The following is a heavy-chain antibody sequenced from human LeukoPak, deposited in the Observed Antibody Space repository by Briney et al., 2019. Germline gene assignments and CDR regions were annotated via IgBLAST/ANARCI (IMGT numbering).Heavy chain of an antibody. CDR3: ARGYSSSWYVAPYFDY. V-gene: IGHV4-39*07. D-gene: IGHD6-13*01. CDR2: IYYSGST. Sequence: ASETLSLTCTVSGGSISSSSYYWGWIRQPPGKGLEWIGSIYYSGSTYYNPSLKSRVTISVDTSKNQFSLKLSSVTAADTAVYYCARGYSSSWYVAPYFDYWGQGTLVTVSS. J-gene: IGHJ4*02. CDR1: GGSISSSSYY.